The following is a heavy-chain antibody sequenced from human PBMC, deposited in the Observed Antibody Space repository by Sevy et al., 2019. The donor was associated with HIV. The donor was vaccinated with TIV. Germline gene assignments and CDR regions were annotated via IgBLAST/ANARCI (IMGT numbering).Heavy chain of an antibody. CDR3: ARDRADSSSWYRSPRFDP. J-gene: IGHJ5*02. Sequence: GGSLRLSCAASGFTFSSYAMHWVRQAPGKGLEWVAVISYDGSNKYYADSVKGRFTISRENSKNTLYLQMNSLRAEDTAVYYCARDRADSSSWYRSPRFDPWGQGTLVTVSS. D-gene: IGHD6-13*01. CDR1: GFTFSSYA. CDR2: ISYDGSNK. V-gene: IGHV3-30-3*01.